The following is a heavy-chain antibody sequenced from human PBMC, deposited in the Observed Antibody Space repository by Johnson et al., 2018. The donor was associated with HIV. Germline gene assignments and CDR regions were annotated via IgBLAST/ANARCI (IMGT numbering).Heavy chain of an antibody. CDR1: GFTVSSNY. J-gene: IGHJ3*02. CDR2: IYSGGST. D-gene: IGHD5-24*01. Sequence: VQLVESGGGLVQPGGSLRLSCAASGFTVSSNYMSWVRQAPGKGLEWVSVIYSGGSTYYADSVKGRLTISRDNSKNTLYLQMNSLRAEDTAVYYCARALLSASTIGAFDIWGQGTMVTVSS. V-gene: IGHV3-53*01. CDR3: ARALLSASTIGAFDI.